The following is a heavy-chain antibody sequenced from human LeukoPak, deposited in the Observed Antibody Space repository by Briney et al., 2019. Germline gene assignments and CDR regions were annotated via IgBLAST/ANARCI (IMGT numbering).Heavy chain of an antibody. J-gene: IGHJ3*02. V-gene: IGHV1-2*02. Sequence: ASVKVSCKASGYTFTGYYMHWVRQAPGEGLEWMGWINPNSGDTNYAQKFQGRVTMTRDTSISTAYMELSRLRSDDTAVYYCARWEVRTDAFDIWGQGTMVTVSS. D-gene: IGHD1-26*01. CDR1: GYTFTGYY. CDR2: INPNSGDT. CDR3: ARWEVRTDAFDI.